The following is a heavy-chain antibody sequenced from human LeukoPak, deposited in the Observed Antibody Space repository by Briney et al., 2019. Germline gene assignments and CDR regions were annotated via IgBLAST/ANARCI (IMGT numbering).Heavy chain of an antibody. D-gene: IGHD3-9*01. CDR2: INHSGST. J-gene: IGHJ5*02. CDR3: ARRRYFDWLLYPAPGGWFDP. V-gene: IGHV4-34*01. CDR1: GGSFTGFY. Sequence: SETLSLTCAVNGGSFTGFYWTYIRQPPGKGLEWIGEINHSGSTNYNPSLKSRVTISVDTSKNQFSLKLSSVTAADTAVYYCARRRYFDWLLYPAPGGWFDPWGQGTLVTVSS.